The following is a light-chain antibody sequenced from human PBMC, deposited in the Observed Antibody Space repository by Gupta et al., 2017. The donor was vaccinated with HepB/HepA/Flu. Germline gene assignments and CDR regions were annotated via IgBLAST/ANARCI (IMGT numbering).Light chain of an antibody. Sequence: QSVLTQPPSVSGAPGQTVTISCTGSSSNIGAGYDVHWYQQLPGTAPHLLIYGNSNRPSGVPDRFSGSKSGTSASLAITGLQAEDEADYYCQSYDSSLSGLYVFGTGTKVTVL. V-gene: IGLV1-40*01. CDR3: QSYDSSLSGLYV. J-gene: IGLJ1*01. CDR2: GNS. CDR1: SSNIGAGYD.